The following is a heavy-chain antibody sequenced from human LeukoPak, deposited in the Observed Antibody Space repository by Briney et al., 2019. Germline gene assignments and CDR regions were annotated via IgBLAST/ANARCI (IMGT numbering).Heavy chain of an antibody. CDR3: ARHRNRGGIVVVPAAPRYGMDV. J-gene: IGHJ6*02. D-gene: IGHD2-2*01. Sequence: SETLSLTCTVSGGSISSYYWSWIRQPPGKGLEWIGYIYYSGSTNYNPSLKSRVTTSVDTSKNQFSLKLTSVTAADTAVYYCARHRNRGGIVVVPAAPRYGMDVWGQGTTVTVSS. CDR2: IYYSGST. CDR1: GGSISSYY. V-gene: IGHV4-59*08.